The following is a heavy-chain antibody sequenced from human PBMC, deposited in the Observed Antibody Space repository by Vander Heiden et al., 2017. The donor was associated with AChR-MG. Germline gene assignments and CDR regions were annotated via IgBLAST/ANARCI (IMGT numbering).Heavy chain of an antibody. V-gene: IGHV3-23*01. Sequence: EVQLLESGGGLVQPGGSLRLSCAASGFTFSSYAMSWVRQAPGKGLEWVSAISGSGGSTYYADSVKGRFTISRDNSKNTLYLQMNSLRAEDTAVYYCAKDSLSPHGDYTRDAFDIWGQGTMVTVSS. CDR2: ISGSGGST. CDR1: GFTFSSYA. J-gene: IGHJ3*02. CDR3: AKDSLSPHGDYTRDAFDI. D-gene: IGHD4-17*01.